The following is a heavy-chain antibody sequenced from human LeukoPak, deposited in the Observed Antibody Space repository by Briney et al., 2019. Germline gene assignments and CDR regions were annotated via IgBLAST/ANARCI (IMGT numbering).Heavy chain of an antibody. D-gene: IGHD6-13*01. Sequence: ASVKVSCKASGGTFSSYAISWVRQAPGQGLEWMGRIIPILGIANYAQKFQGRVTITADKSASTAYMELSSPRSEDTAVYYCATIAAAGSRRDYWGQGTLVTVSS. V-gene: IGHV1-69*04. J-gene: IGHJ4*02. CDR3: ATIAAAGSRRDY. CDR2: IIPILGIA. CDR1: GGTFSSYA.